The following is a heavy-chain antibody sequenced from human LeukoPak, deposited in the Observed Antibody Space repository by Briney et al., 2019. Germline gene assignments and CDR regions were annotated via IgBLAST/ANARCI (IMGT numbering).Heavy chain of an antibody. CDR3: AKAPGYDILTGHLKTGAVAFDI. J-gene: IGHJ3*02. Sequence: PGGSLRLSCTASGFTFDDYAMHWVRQAPGKGLEWVSGISWNSGSIGYADSVKGRFTISRDNAKNSLYLQMNSLRAEDMALYYCAKAPGYDILTGHLKTGAVAFDIWGQGTMVTVSS. V-gene: IGHV3-9*03. CDR1: GFTFDDYA. D-gene: IGHD3-9*01. CDR2: ISWNSGSI.